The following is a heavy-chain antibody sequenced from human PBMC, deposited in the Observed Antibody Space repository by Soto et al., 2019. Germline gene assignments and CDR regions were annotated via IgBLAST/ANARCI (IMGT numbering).Heavy chain of an antibody. CDR3: VKDPYSGELAGHLTWFDT. Sequence: GGSLRLSCAASGFKFSIYGRHWVRQAPGKGLEWVATIWDDGSYKYYGDSEKGRFTISGDNSKSTLHLQMNSLRVEDTGVYYCVKDPYSGELAGHLTWFDTWGHGTLVTVSS. V-gene: IGHV3-30*02. CDR1: GFKFSIYG. CDR2: IWDDGSYK. J-gene: IGHJ5*01. D-gene: IGHD1-7*01.